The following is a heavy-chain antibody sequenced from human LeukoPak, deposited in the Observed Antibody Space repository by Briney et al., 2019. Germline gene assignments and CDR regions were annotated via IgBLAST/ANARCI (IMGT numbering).Heavy chain of an antibody. V-gene: IGHV1-24*01. J-gene: IGHJ4*02. CDR1: GYTLTELS. CDR2: FDPEDGET. Sequence: GASVKVSYKVSGYTLTELSMHWVRQAPGKGLEWMGGFDPEDGETIYAQKFQGRVTMTEDTSTDTAYMELSSLRSEDTAVYYCATTLYYYDSSGSFDYWGQGTLVTVSS. D-gene: IGHD3-22*01. CDR3: ATTLYYYDSSGSFDY.